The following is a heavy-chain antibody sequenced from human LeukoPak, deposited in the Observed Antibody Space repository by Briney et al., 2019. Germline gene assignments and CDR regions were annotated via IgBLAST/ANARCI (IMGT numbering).Heavy chain of an antibody. V-gene: IGHV4-4*02. CDR1: GGSISSSNW. J-gene: IGHJ4*02. Sequence: SGTLSLTCAVSGGSISSSNWWSWARQPPGKGLEWIGEIYHSGSTNYNPSLKSRVTISVDKSKNQFSLKLSSVTAADTAVYYCARDPYDYGDYGKGDYWGQGTLVTVSS. D-gene: IGHD4-17*01. CDR3: ARDPYDYGDYGKGDY. CDR2: IYHSGST.